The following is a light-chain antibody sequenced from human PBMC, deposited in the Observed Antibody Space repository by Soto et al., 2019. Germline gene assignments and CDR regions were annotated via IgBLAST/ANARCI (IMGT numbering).Light chain of an antibody. CDR3: QQYGSSPVT. CDR2: GAS. CDR1: QSVSTSY. Sequence: EIVLTRSPGTLSLSPGESATLSCRASQSVSTSYLAWYQQKPGQAPRLLIYGASSRATGIPDRFSAGGSGTDFTLTISRLEPEDFAVYYCQQYGSSPVTFGQGTKVEIK. J-gene: IGKJ2*01. V-gene: IGKV3-20*01.